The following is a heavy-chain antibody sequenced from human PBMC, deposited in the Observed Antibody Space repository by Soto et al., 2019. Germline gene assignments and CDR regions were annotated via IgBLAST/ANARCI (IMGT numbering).Heavy chain of an antibody. J-gene: IGHJ4*02. Sequence: APVKVSCKASGYTFTSYGISWVRQAPGQGLEWMGWISAYNGNTNYAQKLQGRVTMTTDTSTSTAYMELRSLRSDDTAVYYCARDMVVAVADPNFDYWGQGTLVTVSS. D-gene: IGHD6-19*01. CDR2: ISAYNGNT. CDR1: GYTFTSYG. CDR3: ARDMVVAVADPNFDY. V-gene: IGHV1-18*01.